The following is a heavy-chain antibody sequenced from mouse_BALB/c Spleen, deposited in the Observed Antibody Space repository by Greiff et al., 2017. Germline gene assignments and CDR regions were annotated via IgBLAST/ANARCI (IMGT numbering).Heavy chain of an antibody. Sequence: LQQPGSELVRPGASVKLSCKASGYTFTSYWMHWVKQRPGQGLEWIGNIYPGSGSTNYNEKFKGKATFTADTSSNTAYMQLSSLTSEDSAVYYCARGKGYYYAMDYWGQGTSVTVSS. CDR2: IYPGSGST. D-gene: IGHD2-2*01. J-gene: IGHJ4*01. CDR3: ARGKGYYYAMDY. CDR1: GYTFTSYW. V-gene: IGHV1S22*01.